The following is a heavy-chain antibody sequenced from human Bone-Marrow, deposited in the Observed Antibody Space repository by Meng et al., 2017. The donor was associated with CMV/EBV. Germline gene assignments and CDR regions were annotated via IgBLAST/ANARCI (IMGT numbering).Heavy chain of an antibody. J-gene: IGHJ3*02. CDR3: ARESYDSSGSPIGDAFDI. CDR1: GYTFTGYY. Sequence: ASVKVSCKASGYTFTGYYMHWVRQAPGQGLEWMGWINPNSGGTNYAQKFQGRVTMTRDTSISTAYMELSRLRSDDTAVYYCARESYDSSGSPIGDAFDIWGPRTMVTVSS. D-gene: IGHD3-22*01. V-gene: IGHV1-2*02. CDR2: INPNSGGT.